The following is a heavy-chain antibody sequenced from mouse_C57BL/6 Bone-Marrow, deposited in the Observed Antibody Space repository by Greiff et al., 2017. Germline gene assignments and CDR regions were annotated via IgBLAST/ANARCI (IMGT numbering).Heavy chain of an antibody. CDR2: IYPRSGNT. D-gene: IGHD2-2*01. J-gene: IGHJ3*01. CDR1: GYTFTSYG. V-gene: IGHV1-81*01. CDR3: ARRGGLWLRRTWFAY. Sequence: VQLQQSGAELARPGASVKLSCKASGYTFTSYGISWVKQRTGQGLEWIGEIYPRSGNTYYNEKFKGKATLTADKSSSTAYMELRSLTSEDSAVYFCARRGGLWLRRTWFAYWGQGTLVTVSA.